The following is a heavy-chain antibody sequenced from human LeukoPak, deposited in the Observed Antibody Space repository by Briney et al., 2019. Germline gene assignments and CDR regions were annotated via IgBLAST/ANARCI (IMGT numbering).Heavy chain of an antibody. J-gene: IGHJ3*02. CDR3: ARMGGSGVDAFDI. V-gene: IGHV4-4*02. CDR1: GGSISSSNW. CDR2: IYHSGST. Sequence: SETLSLTCAVSGGSISSSNWWSWVRQPPGKGLEWIGEIYHSGSTNYNPSLKSRVTISVDKSKNQFSLKLSSVTAADTAMYYCARMGGSGVDAFDIWGQGTMVTVSS. D-gene: IGHD1-26*01.